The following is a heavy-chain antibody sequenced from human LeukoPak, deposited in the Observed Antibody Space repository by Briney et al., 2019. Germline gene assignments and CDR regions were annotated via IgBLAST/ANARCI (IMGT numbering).Heavy chain of an antibody. Sequence: PGGSLRLSCAVSGFTFSSYAMSWVRQAPGKGLEWVSAISGSGGSTYYADSVKGRFTISRDNSKNTLYLQMNSLRAEDTAVYYCAKLRGYSGYFGYWGQGTLVTVSS. CDR1: GFTFSSYA. CDR3: AKLRGYSGYFGY. D-gene: IGHD5-12*01. V-gene: IGHV3-23*01. CDR2: ISGSGGST. J-gene: IGHJ4*02.